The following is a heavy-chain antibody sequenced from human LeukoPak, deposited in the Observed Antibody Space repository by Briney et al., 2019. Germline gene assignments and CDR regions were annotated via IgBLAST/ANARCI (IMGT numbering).Heavy chain of an antibody. CDR2: IYHSGST. Sequence: SETLSLTCTVSGGSISSDYWSWIRQPPRKGLEWIGYIYHSGSTNYNPPLKSRVTISIDTSKNQFSLKLSSVTAADTAVYYCARLVGYGTAENFDSWGQGTLVTVSS. J-gene: IGHJ4*02. CDR1: GGSISSDY. D-gene: IGHD5-12*01. CDR3: ARLVGYGTAENFDS. V-gene: IGHV4-59*08.